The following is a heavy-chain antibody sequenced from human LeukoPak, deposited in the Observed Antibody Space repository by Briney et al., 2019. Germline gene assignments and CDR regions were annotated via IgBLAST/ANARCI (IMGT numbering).Heavy chain of an antibody. V-gene: IGHV3-7*01. D-gene: IGHD1-26*01. J-gene: IGHJ4*02. CDR3: ARDKLEGPTKLDF. CDR2: IKKDGSEN. Sequence: GGPLRLSCAASGFTFSDYWMSWVRQAPGKRLEGVANIKKDGSENYYVESVAGRFTISIDNAKNSLYLQMNSLRDDDTAVYYCARDKLEGPTKLDFWGRGTLVTVSS. CDR1: GFTFSDYW.